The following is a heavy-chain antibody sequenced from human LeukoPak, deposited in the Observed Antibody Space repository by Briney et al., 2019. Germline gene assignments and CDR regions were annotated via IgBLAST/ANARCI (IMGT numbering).Heavy chain of an antibody. CDR2: MYYSGST. J-gene: IGHJ5*02. CDR3: ARPYYYDSRIDP. CDR1: GGSISSGDYY. V-gene: IGHV4-30-4*01. Sequence: MSSETLSLTCTVSGGSISSGDYYWSWIRQPPGKGLEWIGYMYYSGSTYYNPSLKSRVTISVDTSKNQFSLKLSSVTAADTAVYYCARPYYYDSRIDPWGQGTLVTVSS. D-gene: IGHD3-22*01.